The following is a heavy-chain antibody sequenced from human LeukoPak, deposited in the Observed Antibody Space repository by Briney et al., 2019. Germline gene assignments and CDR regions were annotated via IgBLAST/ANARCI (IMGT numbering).Heavy chain of an antibody. CDR3: AIRLPNTTNYRLDY. D-gene: IGHD2/OR15-2a*01. CDR1: GFPFSGSA. CDR2: IRSKANIYAT. J-gene: IGHJ4*02. V-gene: IGHV3-73*01. Sequence: GGSLKLSCAASGFPFSGSAVHWVRQASGKGLEWVGRIRSKANIYATKYAASLIGRFFISRDDSKNTAYLQMSSLQPEDTAIYYCAIRLPNTTNYRLDYWGQGTLSPSPQ.